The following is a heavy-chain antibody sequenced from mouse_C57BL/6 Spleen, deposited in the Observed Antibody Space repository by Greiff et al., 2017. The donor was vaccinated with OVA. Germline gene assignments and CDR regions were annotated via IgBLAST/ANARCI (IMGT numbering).Heavy chain of an antibody. V-gene: IGHV5-9-1*02. CDR3: TREGYGSRGYAMDY. CDR1: GFTFSSYA. Sequence: EVQLVESGEGLVKPGGSLKLSCAASGFTFSSYAMSWVRQTPAKRLEWVAYISSGGDYIYYADTVKGRFTISRDNARNPLYLQMSSLKSEDTAIYYCTREGYGSRGYAMDYWGQGTSVTVSS. D-gene: IGHD1-1*01. CDR2: ISSGGDYI. J-gene: IGHJ4*01.